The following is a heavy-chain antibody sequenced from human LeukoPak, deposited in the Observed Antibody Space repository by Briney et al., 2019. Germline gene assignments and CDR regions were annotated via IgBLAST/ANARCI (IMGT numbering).Heavy chain of an antibody. D-gene: IGHD2-15*01. CDR3: TRRLEYCSGGSCYSGASYYYGMDV. Sequence: GGSLRLSCGAFGFSFSSCWMSWVRQASGKGLEWVGRIRSKANSYATAYAASVKGRFTISRDDSKNTAYLQMNSLKTEDTAVYYCTRRLEYCSGGSCYSGASYYYGMDVWGQGTTVTVSS. CDR2: IRSKANSYAT. V-gene: IGHV3-73*01. J-gene: IGHJ6*02. CDR1: GFSFSSCW.